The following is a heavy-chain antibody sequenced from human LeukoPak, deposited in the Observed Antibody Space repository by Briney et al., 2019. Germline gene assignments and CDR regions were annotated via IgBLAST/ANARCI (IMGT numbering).Heavy chain of an antibody. J-gene: IGHJ4*02. Sequence: SETLSLTCAVDGGSFSGYYWTWIRQPPGRGLDWIGEINHSGSTSYNPSLKSRATMSVDTSENQFSLKLSSVTAADTAVYYCARYRGGGYNYLDYWGQGTLVTVSS. CDR2: INHSGST. CDR1: GGSFSGYY. CDR3: ARYRGGGYNYLDY. V-gene: IGHV4-34*01. D-gene: IGHD5-24*01.